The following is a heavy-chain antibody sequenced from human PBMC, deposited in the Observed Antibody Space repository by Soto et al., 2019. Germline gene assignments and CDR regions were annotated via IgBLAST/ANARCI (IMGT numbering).Heavy chain of an antibody. J-gene: IGHJ4*02. Sequence: PSETLSLTCAVSGDSISRGYHWAWIRQSPTKGLEWIASIYHTGTTYYNPSLTSRVTISVDTSQNQFSLNLRSVTAADTAVYYCVSRRDGYNLVTDYWGQGTLVTVSS. D-gene: IGHD5-12*01. CDR3: VSRRDGYNLVTDY. CDR2: IYHTGTT. CDR1: GDSISRGYH. V-gene: IGHV4-38-2*01.